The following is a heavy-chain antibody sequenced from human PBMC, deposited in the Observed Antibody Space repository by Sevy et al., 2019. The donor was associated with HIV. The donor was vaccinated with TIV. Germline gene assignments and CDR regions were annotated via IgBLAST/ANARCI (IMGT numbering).Heavy chain of an antibody. D-gene: IGHD5-18*01. CDR1: GYTFTSYD. V-gene: IGHV1-8*01. CDR3: ARGCFRKKYSYGPLEDYYYGMDV. CDR2: MNPNSGNT. J-gene: IGHJ6*02. Sequence: ASVKVSCKASGYTFTSYDINWVRQATGQGLEWMGWMNPNSGNTGYAQKFQGRVTMTRNTSISTAYMELCSLRSEDTAVYYCARGCFRKKYSYGPLEDYYYGMDVWGQGTAVTVSS.